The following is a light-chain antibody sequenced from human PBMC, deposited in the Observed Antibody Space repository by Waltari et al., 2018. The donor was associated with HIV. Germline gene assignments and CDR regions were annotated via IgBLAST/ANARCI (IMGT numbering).Light chain of an antibody. CDR3: CSYTGSSTRRPYV. V-gene: IGLV2-23*01. CDR2: EGS. J-gene: IGLJ1*01. Sequence: QSALPQPAPVSGSPGQSITISCTETSSDVASCNLASSYQQQPGKAPKVMIYEGSKRPSGVFNRFSGSKSGNTASLTISGLQAEDEADYYCCSYTGSSTRRPYVFGTGTKVTVL. CDR1: SSDVASCNL.